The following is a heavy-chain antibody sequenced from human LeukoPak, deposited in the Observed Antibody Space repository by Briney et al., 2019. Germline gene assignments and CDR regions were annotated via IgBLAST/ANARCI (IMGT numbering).Heavy chain of an antibody. J-gene: IGHJ3*02. Sequence: GGSLRLSCAASGFTLSDYYMSWIRQAPGKGLEWVSYISSSSSSTNFADSVRGRFTISRDNAKNSLYLQMNSLRAEDTGVYYCARDRTMEAFDIWGQGTMVTVSS. CDR2: ISSSSSST. D-gene: IGHD2-2*01. CDR1: GFTLSDYY. CDR3: ARDRTMEAFDI. V-gene: IGHV3-11*05.